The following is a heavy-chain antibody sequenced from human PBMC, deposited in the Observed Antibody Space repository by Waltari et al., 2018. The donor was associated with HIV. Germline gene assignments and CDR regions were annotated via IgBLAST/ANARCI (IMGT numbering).Heavy chain of an antibody. CDR2: MYGSGGRA. V-gene: IGHV3-23*01. J-gene: IGHJ4*02. CDR1: GFTFTTYA. CDR3: AKGRLTTTSFDY. Sequence: EVQLLESGGDLVQPGGSLRLSCAGSGFTFTTYAMAWVRQAPGNGPEWVSGMYGSGGRADYSDSVRGRFTISRDDSKNTLYLQMNSLRTEDAAVYYCAKGRLTTTSFDYWGQGTLVTVSS. D-gene: IGHD4-17*01.